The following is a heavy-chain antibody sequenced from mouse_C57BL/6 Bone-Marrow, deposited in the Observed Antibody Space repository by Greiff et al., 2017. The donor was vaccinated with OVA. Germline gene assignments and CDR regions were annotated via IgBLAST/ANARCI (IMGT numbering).Heavy chain of an antibody. V-gene: IGHV5-17*01. CDR2: ISSGSSTI. D-gene: IGHD1-1*01. J-gene: IGHJ2*01. Sequence: EVQLQESGGGLVKPGGSLKLSCAASGFTFSDYGMHWVRQAPEKGLEWVAYISSGSSTIYYADTVKGRFTISRDNAKNTLFLQMTSLRSEDTAMYYCARGYYGSSWYYFDYWGQGTTLTVSS. CDR1: GFTFSDYG. CDR3: ARGYYGSSWYYFDY.